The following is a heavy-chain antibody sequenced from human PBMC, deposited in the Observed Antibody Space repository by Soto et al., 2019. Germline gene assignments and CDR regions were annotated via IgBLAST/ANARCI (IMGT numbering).Heavy chain of an antibody. CDR3: ARGVNWNYGGPLYYYGMDV. CDR2: IYHSGST. J-gene: IGHJ6*02. CDR1: GGSISSGDYY. D-gene: IGHD1-7*01. Sequence: PSETLSLTCTVSGGSISSGDYYWSWIRQPPGKGLEWIGYIYHSGSTYYNPSLKSRVTISVDTSKNQFSLKLSSVTAADTAVYYCARGVNWNYGGPLYYYGMDVWGQGTTVTVSS. V-gene: IGHV4-30-4*01.